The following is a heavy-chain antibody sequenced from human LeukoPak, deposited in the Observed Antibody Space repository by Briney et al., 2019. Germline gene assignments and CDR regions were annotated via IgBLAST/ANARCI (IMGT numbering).Heavy chain of an antibody. CDR2: INPNSGST. CDR3: ARGRFGELLYAY. D-gene: IGHD3-10*01. Sequence: ASVKVSCKASGYTFTGYYMHWVRQAPGQGLEWMGRINPNSGSTNYAQKFQGRVTMTRDTSISTAYMELSRLRSDDTAVYYCARGRFGELLYAYWGQGTLVTVSS. V-gene: IGHV1-2*06. J-gene: IGHJ4*02. CDR1: GYTFTGYY.